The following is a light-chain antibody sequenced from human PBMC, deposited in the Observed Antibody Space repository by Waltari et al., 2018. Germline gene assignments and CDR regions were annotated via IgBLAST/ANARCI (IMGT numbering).Light chain of an antibody. J-gene: IGKJ4*01. CDR3: QQYYSNYPA. CDR2: WAS. CDR1: QSVSSN. V-gene: IGKV3-15*01. Sequence: EIVMTQSPATLSVSPGERATLSCRASQSVSSNLAWYQQKPGQPPKLLISWASTRESGVPDRFSGSGSGTDFTLTISSLQAEDVAVYYCQQYYSNYPAFGGGTRVEIK.